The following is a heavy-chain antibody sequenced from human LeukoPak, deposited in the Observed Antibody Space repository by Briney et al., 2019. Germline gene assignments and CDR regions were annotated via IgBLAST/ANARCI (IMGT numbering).Heavy chain of an antibody. V-gene: IGHV5-51*01. J-gene: IGHJ6*02. CDR1: GYSFTSHW. D-gene: IGHD6-13*01. Sequence: PGGSLKISCKGSGYSFTSHWIGWVRQMPGKGLEWMGIIYPGDSDTRCSPSFKGHVTISADKSINTAYLQWSSLEASDTAMYYCARHNGKAMYSSSWYDNGIDVWGQGTTITVSS. CDR2: IYPGDSDT. CDR3: ARHNGKAMYSSSWYDNGIDV.